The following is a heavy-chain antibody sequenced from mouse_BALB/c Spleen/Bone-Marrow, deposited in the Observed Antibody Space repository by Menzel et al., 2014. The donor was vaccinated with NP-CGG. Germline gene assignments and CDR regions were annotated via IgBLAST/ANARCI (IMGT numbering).Heavy chain of an antibody. V-gene: IGHV14-3*02. CDR3: ARWEYYAMDY. CDR1: GFNIKDTY. J-gene: IGHJ4*01. CDR2: TDPANGNT. D-gene: IGHD4-1*01. Sequence: VQLQQSGAELVKPGASVKLSCTASGFNIKDTYMRWVKQRPEQGLEWIGRTDPANGNTKYDPKFQGKATITADTSSNTAYLQLSSLTSEDTAVYYCARWEYYAMDYWGQGTSVTVSS.